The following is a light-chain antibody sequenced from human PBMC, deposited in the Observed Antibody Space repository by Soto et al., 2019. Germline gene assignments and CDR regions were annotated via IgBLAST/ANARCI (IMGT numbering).Light chain of an antibody. CDR3: QTWGTDIHVV. CDR2: VNSDGSH. J-gene: IGLJ2*01. V-gene: IGLV4-69*02. CDR1: SGHSSYA. Sequence: QSVLTQSPSASASLGASVKLTCTLSSGHSSYAIAWHQQQPEKGPRYLMKVNSDGSHIKGDGIPDLFSGFSSGAERYLTISSLQSEDEADYYCQTWGTDIHVVFGGGTKLTVL.